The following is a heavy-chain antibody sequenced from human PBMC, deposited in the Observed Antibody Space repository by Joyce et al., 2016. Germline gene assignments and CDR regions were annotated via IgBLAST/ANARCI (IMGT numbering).Heavy chain of an antibody. CDR1: GGTFSSYI. J-gene: IGHJ3*02. CDR3: ARTKSYYESIGYSYAFDT. D-gene: IGHD3-22*01. V-gene: IGHV1-69*02. CDR2: IIPIIRIA. Sequence: QVQLVQSGAEVKKPGSSVKVSCKASGGTFSSYIINWVRQAPGQGLEWMGRIIPIIRIANDAQKFQGRVTIIADKSTNTAYMELSSLRSEDTAVYYCARTKSYYESIGYSYAFDTWGQGTMVTVSS.